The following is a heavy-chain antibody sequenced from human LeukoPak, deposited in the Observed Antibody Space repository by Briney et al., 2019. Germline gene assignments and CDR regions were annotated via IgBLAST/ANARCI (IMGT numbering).Heavy chain of an antibody. CDR2: INHSGST. J-gene: IGHJ4*02. CDR1: GGSFSGYY. Sequence: PSETLSLTCAVYGGSFSGYYWSWIRQPPGKGLEWIGEINHSGSTNYNPSLKSRVTISVDTSKNQFSLKLSSVTAADTAVYYCAREYSFLFDYWGQGTLVTVSS. D-gene: IGHD5-18*01. V-gene: IGHV4-34*01. CDR3: AREYSFLFDY.